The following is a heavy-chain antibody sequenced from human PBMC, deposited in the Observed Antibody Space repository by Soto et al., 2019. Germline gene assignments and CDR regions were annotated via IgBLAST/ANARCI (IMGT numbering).Heavy chain of an antibody. V-gene: IGHV3-21*02. Sequence: EVQLVESGGGLVKPGGSLRLSCAASGFTFRSFTMNWVRQAPGKGLEWVSTISSNSAYIYYTDALRGRFTISRDNANNSLHLQMNSLIAEDTAVYYCTRDASRDSSARGWFDPWGPGTLVTVSS. J-gene: IGHJ5*02. CDR3: TRDASRDSSARGWFDP. CDR1: GFTFRSFT. CDR2: ISSNSAYI. D-gene: IGHD6-13*01.